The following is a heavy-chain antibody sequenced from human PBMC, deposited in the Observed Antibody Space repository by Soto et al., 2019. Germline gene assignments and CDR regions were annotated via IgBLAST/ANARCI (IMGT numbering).Heavy chain of an antibody. CDR3: ARGMDIVVVVAAIVAFDI. CDR1: GFTFSDYY. CDR2: ISSSGSTI. D-gene: IGHD2-15*01. J-gene: IGHJ3*02. V-gene: IGHV3-11*01. Sequence: GGSLRLSCAASGFTFSDYYMSWIRQAPGKGLEWVSYISSSGSTIYYADSVKGRFTISRDNAKNSLYLQMNSLRAEDTAVYYCARGMDIVVVVAAIVAFDIWGQGTMVTVSS.